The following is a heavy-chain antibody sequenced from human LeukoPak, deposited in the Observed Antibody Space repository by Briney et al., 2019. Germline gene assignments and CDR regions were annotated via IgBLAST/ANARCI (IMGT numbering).Heavy chain of an antibody. CDR2: ISSSSSY. CDR1: GFTFSRYT. CDR3: ARDGTSGITMVRGAIKSNFFDP. D-gene: IGHD3-10*01. Sequence: GGSLRLSCAASGFTFSRYTMSWVRQAPGRGLEWVSSISSSSSYYTDSVKGRFTISRDNAKNSLYLQMNSLRAEDTAVYYCARDGTSGITMVRGAIKSNFFDPWGQGTQVTVSS. J-gene: IGHJ5*02. V-gene: IGHV3-21*01.